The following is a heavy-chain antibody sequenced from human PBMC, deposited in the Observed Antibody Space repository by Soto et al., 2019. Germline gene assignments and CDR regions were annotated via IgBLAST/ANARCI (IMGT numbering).Heavy chain of an antibody. J-gene: IGHJ4*02. CDR1: DASISNYY. Sequence: PPETLSLTCTFSDASISNYYWSWIRQHPGKGPEWIGQINHSGSTNYNPSLKSRVTISVHTSKSQFSLELSSVTAADTAVYYCARGLITGSKYSGGWYYFDSWGQGTQVTVSS. CDR2: INHSGST. D-gene: IGHD1-26*01. CDR3: ARGLITGSKYSGGWYYFDS. V-gene: IGHV4-34*01.